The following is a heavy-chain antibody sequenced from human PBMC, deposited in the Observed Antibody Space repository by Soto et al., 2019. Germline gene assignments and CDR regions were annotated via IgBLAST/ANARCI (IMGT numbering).Heavy chain of an antibody. V-gene: IGHV4-34*01. J-gene: IGHJ4*02. Sequence: SETLSLTCAVYGGSFSGYYWSWIRQPPGKGLEWIGEINHSGSTNYNPSLKSRVTISVDTSKNQFSLKLSSVTAADTAVYYCVSRGDYGDCLGCFDYWGQGTQVTVSS. CDR2: INHSGST. CDR1: GGSFSGYY. CDR3: VSRGDYGDCLGCFDY. D-gene: IGHD4-17*01.